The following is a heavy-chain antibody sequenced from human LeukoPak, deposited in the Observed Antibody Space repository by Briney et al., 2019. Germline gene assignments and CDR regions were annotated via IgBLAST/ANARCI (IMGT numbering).Heavy chain of an antibody. CDR3: ASGTTDIVVVPATLRNYYFDY. CDR1: GYTFSSYG. CDR2: IIPMFGTA. Sequence: GASVTVSCKASGYTFSSYGISWVRQAPGQGLEWMGGIIPMFGTAKYAQKFQGRVTITADKSTSTAYMELSSLRSEDTAVYYCASGTTDIVVVPATLRNYYFDYWGQGTLVTVSS. J-gene: IGHJ4*02. D-gene: IGHD2-2*01. V-gene: IGHV1-69*06.